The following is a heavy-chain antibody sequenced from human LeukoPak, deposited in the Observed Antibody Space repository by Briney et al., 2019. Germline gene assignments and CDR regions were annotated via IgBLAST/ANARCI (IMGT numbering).Heavy chain of an antibody. CDR2: IRYDGSNK. CDR1: GFTFSSYG. D-gene: IGHD5-18*01. J-gene: IGHJ4*02. V-gene: IGHV3-30*02. Sequence: PGGSLRLSCAASGFTFSSYGMHWVRQAPGKGLEWVAFIRYDGSNKYYVDSVKGRFTISRDNSKNTLYLQMNSLRAEDTAVYYCARDYGADTAMAYYFDYWGQGTLVTVSS. CDR3: ARDYGADTAMAYYFDY.